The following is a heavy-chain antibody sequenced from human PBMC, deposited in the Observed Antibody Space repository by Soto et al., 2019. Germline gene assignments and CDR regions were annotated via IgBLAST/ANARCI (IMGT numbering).Heavy chain of an antibody. V-gene: IGHV3-33*01. Sequence: QVQLVESGGGVVQPGRSLRLYYAASGFTFSNYGMHWVRQAPGKGLEWVAVLWYDGNNKHYADSVKGRFTISRDNSKNTLYLQMNCLRAEDTAVYYCTLSSGYYYFDYWGQGTLVTVSS. D-gene: IGHD3-3*01. CDR2: LWYDGNNK. J-gene: IGHJ4*02. CDR1: GFTFSNYG. CDR3: TLSSGYYYFDY.